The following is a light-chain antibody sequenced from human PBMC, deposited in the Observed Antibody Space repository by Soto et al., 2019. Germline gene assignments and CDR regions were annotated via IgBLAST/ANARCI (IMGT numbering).Light chain of an antibody. V-gene: IGKV1-39*01. J-gene: IGKJ2*01. CDR2: AVS. CDR3: QQTSSTPLT. Sequence: DVQMTQSPSSLSASVGDRVTITCRASESIRRYLNWYQQKPGRAPKLLMYAVSSLQSGVPSRFSGSGSGTDFTLTINSLQPEDFATYYCQQTSSTPLTFGQGTRLEIK. CDR1: ESIRRY.